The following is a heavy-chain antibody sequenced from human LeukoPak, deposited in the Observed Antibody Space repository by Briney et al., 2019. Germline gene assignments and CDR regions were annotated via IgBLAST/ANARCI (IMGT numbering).Heavy chain of an antibody. D-gene: IGHD6-19*01. CDR3: ERYSSGFLDS. J-gene: IGHJ4*02. CDR2: IWSDGSNK. V-gene: IGHV3-33*01. Sequence: PGRSLRLSCAASGFTFSSFGMHWVRQAPGKGLEWVAVIWSDGSNKYYADSVKGRLTISRDNSKNTLYLQMNSLRAEDTAVYYCERYSSGFLDSWGQGTLVTVSS. CDR1: GFTFSSFG.